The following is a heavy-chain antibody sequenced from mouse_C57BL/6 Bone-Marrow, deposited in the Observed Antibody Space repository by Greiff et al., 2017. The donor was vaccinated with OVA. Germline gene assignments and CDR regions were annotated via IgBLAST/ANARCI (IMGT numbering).Heavy chain of an antibody. Sequence: VKLVESGPGLVQPSQSLSITCTVSGFSLTSYGVHWVRQSPGKGLEWLGVIWSGGSTDYNAAFISRLSISKDNSKSQVFFKMNSLQADDTAIYYCARPFITTVVEDYAMDYWGQGTSVTVSS. V-gene: IGHV2-2*01. D-gene: IGHD1-1*01. J-gene: IGHJ4*01. CDR1: GFSLTSYG. CDR2: IWSGGST. CDR3: ARPFITTVVEDYAMDY.